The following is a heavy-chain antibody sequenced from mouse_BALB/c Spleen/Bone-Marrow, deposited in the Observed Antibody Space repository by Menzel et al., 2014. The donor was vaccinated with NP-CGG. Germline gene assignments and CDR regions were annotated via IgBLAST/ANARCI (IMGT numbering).Heavy chain of an antibody. CDR3: SRHHRFAYYFDY. D-gene: IGHD3-1*01. V-gene: IGHV1S130*01. J-gene: IGHJ2*01. CDR1: GYTFTNSW. Sequence: VKLMESGPELVKPGASVRISCKASGYTFTNSWIHWAKQRPGHGPEWIGEIHPNSGNSNYNEIFKGKARLTVDSSSSTAYVDLSSLTSEDSAVYYCSRHHRFAYYFDYWGQGTTLTVSS. CDR2: IHPNSGNS.